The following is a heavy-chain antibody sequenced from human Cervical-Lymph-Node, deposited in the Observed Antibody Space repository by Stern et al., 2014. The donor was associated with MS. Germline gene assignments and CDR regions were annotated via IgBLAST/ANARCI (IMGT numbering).Heavy chain of an antibody. J-gene: IGHJ4*02. Sequence: QVQLQESGPGLVKPSETLSLTCSFSSASISNYYWSSIRQPPGKGLEWIGTIYYTGNTNYNPSLKSIVTMSVDTSNNQFFLRLTAVPAADTAVYYCAHKALGGDYFDSWGQGTLVTVSS. V-gene: IGHV4-59*01. CDR1: SASISNYY. CDR3: AHKALGGDYFDS. CDR2: IYYTGNT. D-gene: IGHD2-21*01.